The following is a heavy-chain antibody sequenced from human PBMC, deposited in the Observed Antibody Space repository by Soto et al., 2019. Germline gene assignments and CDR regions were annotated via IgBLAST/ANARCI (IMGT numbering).Heavy chain of an antibody. CDR3: ARDREXXXWYEDY. Sequence: GGSLRLSCVASGFSFSSYAMSWVRQAPGKGLEWVSVISSSDGSTYYADSVKGRFTISRDNSKNTLYLQMNILRAEDTVVYYCARDREXXXWYEDYWGQGTLVTVSS. CDR1: GFSFSSYA. J-gene: IGHJ4*02. CDR2: ISSSDGST. V-gene: IGHV3-23*01. D-gene: IGHD6-13*01.